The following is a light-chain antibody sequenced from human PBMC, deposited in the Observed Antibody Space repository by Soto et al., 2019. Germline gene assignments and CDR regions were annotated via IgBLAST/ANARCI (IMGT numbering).Light chain of an antibody. CDR2: GAS. CDR3: QQYNNWPPIT. CDR1: QSVSSN. V-gene: IGKV3-15*01. Sequence: EIVMTQSPSSVSVSPGERATLSCRASQSVSSNLAWYQQKPGQAPRLLIYGASTRATGIPARFSGSGSGTEFTLTISSLQSEDFALYYCQQYNNWPPITFGQGTRLEI. J-gene: IGKJ5*01.